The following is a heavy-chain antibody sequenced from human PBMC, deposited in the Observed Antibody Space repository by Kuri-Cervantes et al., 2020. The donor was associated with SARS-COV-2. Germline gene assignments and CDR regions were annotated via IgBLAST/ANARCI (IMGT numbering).Heavy chain of an antibody. CDR1: GDSISNTNYY. D-gene: IGHD3-9*01. CDR3: ARGSTGYYYYYMDV. V-gene: IGHV4-39*07. CDR2: VSYSGST. J-gene: IGHJ6*03. Sequence: GSLRLSCTVSGDSISNTNYYWGWIRQPPGKGLEWIGSVSYSGSTNYNPSLKSRVTISVDTSKNQFSLKLSSVTAADTAVYYCARGSTGYYYYYMDVWGKGTTVTVSS.